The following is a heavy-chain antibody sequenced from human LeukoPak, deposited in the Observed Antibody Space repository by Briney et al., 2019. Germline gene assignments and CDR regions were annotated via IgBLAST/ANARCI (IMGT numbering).Heavy chain of an antibody. V-gene: IGHV4-39*01. CDR1: GASLRSSDYS. J-gene: IGHJ4*02. CDR3: ARHDGTGYYNPLDY. CDR2: FFPRGTN. Sequence: SETLSLTCTVSGASLRSSDYSWGWIRQSPGKGLEWIGSFFPRGTNYYNPSLKSRVIISVDTSKNQFSLRLRSVTAADTAVYYCARHDGTGYYNPLDYWGQGTLVIVSS. D-gene: IGHD3-9*01.